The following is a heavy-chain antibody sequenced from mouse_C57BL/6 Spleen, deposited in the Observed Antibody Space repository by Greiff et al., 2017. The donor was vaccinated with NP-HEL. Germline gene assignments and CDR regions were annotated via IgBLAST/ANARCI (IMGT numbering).Heavy chain of an antibody. CDR3: ARNFYDYPYYYAMDY. CDR1: GFTFSDYG. Sequence: EVKVVESGGGLVKPGGSLKLSCAASGFTFSDYGMHWVRQAPEKGLEWVAYISSGSSTIYYADTVKGRFTISRDNAKNTLFLQMTSLRSEDTAMYYCARNFYDYPYYYAMDYWGQGTSVTVSS. J-gene: IGHJ4*01. V-gene: IGHV5-17*01. D-gene: IGHD2-4*01. CDR2: ISSGSSTI.